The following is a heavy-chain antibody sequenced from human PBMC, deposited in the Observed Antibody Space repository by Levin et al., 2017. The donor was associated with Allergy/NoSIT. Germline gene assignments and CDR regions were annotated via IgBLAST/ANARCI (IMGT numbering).Heavy chain of an antibody. Sequence: PGGSLRLSCAASGFSFSLYGMHWVRQAPGKGLEWVAVIAYDGTNQYYADSVEGRFTISRDDSKNPLYLQMNTLRTEDTAVYYCAKGGASGSGSVYKWFDSWGQGTLVTVSS. CDR3: AKGGASGSGSVYKWFDS. J-gene: IGHJ5*01. CDR2: IAYDGTNQ. D-gene: IGHD3-10*01. V-gene: IGHV3-30*18. CDR1: GFSFSLYG.